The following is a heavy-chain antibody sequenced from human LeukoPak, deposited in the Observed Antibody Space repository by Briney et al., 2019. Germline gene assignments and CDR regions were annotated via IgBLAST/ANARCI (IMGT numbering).Heavy chain of an antibody. V-gene: IGHV3-30*02. CDR1: GFTLSNHD. Sequence: GSLRLSCAASGFTLSNHDIHWVRQPPGRGLEWVAFIRYDGSNKYYADSVKGRFTISRDNSKNTLYLQMNSLRAEDTAVYYCAELGLDAFDIWGQGTMVTVSS. D-gene: IGHD3-16*01. J-gene: IGHJ3*02. CDR2: IRYDGSNK. CDR3: AELGLDAFDI.